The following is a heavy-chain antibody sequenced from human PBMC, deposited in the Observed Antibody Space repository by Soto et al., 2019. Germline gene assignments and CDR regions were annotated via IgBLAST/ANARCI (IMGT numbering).Heavy chain of an antibody. V-gene: IGHV4-34*01. J-gene: IGHJ3*02. CDR3: ALQQLVIVYAFDI. Sequence: QVQLQQWGAGLLKPSETLSLNCAVYGGSFSGYYWSWIRQPPGKGLEWIGEINHSGSTNYNPSLKSRVTISVDTSKNQFSLKLSSVTAADTAVYYCALQQLVIVYAFDIWGEGTMVTVSS. CDR2: INHSGST. CDR1: GGSFSGYY. D-gene: IGHD6-13*01.